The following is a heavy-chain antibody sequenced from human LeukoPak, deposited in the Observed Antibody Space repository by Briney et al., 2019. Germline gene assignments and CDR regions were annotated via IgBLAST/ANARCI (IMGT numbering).Heavy chain of an antibody. CDR2: ISGSDTNT. V-gene: IGHV3-23*01. D-gene: IGHD5-24*01. CDR1: GFTFNNYA. J-gene: IGHJ4*02. CDR3: AKGPKLGDGFHCDY. Sequence: GGSLRLSCAASGFTFNNYALSWVRQAPGKGLEWVSTISGSDTNTYYADSVKGRFTISRDISKYTLYLQMNSLRVEDTAVYYCAKGPKLGDGFHCDYWGQGTLVTVSS.